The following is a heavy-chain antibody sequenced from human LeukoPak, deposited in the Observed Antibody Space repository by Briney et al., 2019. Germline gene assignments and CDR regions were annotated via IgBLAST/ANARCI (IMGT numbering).Heavy chain of an antibody. CDR1: GFTFKSYA. CDR2: ISGDSTDI. J-gene: IGHJ6*04. CDR3: AELGITMIGGV. D-gene: IGHD3-10*02. Sequence: GGSLRLSCATSGFTFKSYAMNWVRQSPGKGLEWVSSISGDSTDIYYADSLMGRSTISRDNAKNSLYLQMNSLRAEDTAVYYCAELGITMIGGVWGKGTTVTISS. V-gene: IGHV3-21*01.